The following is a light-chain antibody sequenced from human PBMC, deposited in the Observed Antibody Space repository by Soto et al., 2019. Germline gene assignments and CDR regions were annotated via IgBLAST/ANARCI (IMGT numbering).Light chain of an antibody. V-gene: IGKV1-5*03. CDR3: QQDNSYSRT. CDR2: MAS. CDR1: QSISSS. J-gene: IGKJ1*01. Sequence: DIPMTQAPSTLSASVGDRVTITCRASQSISSSLAWHQQKPGKAPNLLRYMASSVESGAPSRFSGSGSGTEFTLTNTSLQPDDFVTYFGQQDNSYSRTFGQGTKVEIK.